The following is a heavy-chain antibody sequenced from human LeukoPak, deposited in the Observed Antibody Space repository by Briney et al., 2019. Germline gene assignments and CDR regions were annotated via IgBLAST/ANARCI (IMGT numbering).Heavy chain of an antibody. CDR2: IELHGSER. Sequence: GGSLRLSCAASGFTFHSYWMSWVRQAPGKGLEWVANIELHGSERYYVDSVKGRFTISRDNAKNTLYLQMNSLRAEDTAVYFCARVLSGRGSLYSYYYYMDVWGKGTTVTISS. CDR3: ARVLSGRGSLYSYYYYMDV. J-gene: IGHJ6*03. V-gene: IGHV3-7*03. CDR1: GFTFHSYW. D-gene: IGHD3-16*02.